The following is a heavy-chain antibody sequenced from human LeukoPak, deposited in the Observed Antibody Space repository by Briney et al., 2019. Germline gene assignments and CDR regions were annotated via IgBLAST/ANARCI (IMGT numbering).Heavy chain of an antibody. CDR1: GFTFSSYS. D-gene: IGHD6-19*01. J-gene: IGHJ5*02. V-gene: IGHV3-48*01. Sequence: GGSLRLSCAASGFTFSSYSMNWVRQAPGKGLEWVSYISSSSSTIYYADSVKGRFTISRDNAKNSLYLQMNSLRAEDTAVYYCAKDRGIAVTNWFDPWGQGTLVTVSS. CDR3: AKDRGIAVTNWFDP. CDR2: ISSSSSTI.